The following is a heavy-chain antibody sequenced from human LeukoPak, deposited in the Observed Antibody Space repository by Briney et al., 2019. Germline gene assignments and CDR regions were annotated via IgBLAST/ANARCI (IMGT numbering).Heavy chain of an antibody. CDR3: ARGGQVAPQPGNWFDP. V-gene: IGHV1-46*01. J-gene: IGHJ5*02. CDR1: GYTFTSYY. Sequence: ASVKVSCKASGYTFTSYYMHWVRQAPGQGLEWMGIINPSGGSTSYAQKFQGRVTMTRDMSTSTVYMTLSSLKSEDTAVYYCARGGQVAPQPGNWFDPWGQGTLVTVS. CDR2: INPSGGST. D-gene: IGHD2-2*01.